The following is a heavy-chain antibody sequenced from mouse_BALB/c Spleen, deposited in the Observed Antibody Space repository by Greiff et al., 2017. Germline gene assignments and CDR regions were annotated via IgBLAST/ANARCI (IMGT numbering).Heavy chain of an antibody. CDR3: ARQSGYYVGAMDY. CDR1: GFAFSSYD. J-gene: IGHJ4*01. D-gene: IGHD2-3*01. Sequence: EVKLVESGGGLVKPGGSLKLSCAASGFAFSSYDMSWVRQTPEKRLEWVAYISSGGGSTYYPDTVKGRFTISRDNAKNTLYLQMSSLKSEDTAMYYCARQSGYYVGAMDYWGQGTSVTVSS. V-gene: IGHV5-12-1*01. CDR2: ISSGGGST.